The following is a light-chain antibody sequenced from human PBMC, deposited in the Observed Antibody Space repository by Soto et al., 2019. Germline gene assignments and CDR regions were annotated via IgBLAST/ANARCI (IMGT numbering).Light chain of an antibody. V-gene: IGKV1-5*01. CDR1: ESIATW. Sequence: DVHMTQSPSTLSASVGDRVTITCRASESIATWLAWYQQKPGQAPKLLIYDASRLESGVPSRFSGGGSGTEFTLTISDLQPDDFATYYCHQYNSYFGQGTKLEI. CDR3: HQYNSY. CDR2: DAS. J-gene: IGKJ2*01.